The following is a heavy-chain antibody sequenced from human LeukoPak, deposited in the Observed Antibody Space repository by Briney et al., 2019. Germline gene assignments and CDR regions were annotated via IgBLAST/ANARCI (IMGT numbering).Heavy chain of an antibody. CDR2: ISSSNGYI. J-gene: IGHJ4*02. CDR1: GFSPSSYS. CDR3: AREGTRDYSDYPYYFDY. V-gene: IGHV3-21*01. Sequence: GGSLRLSCAASGFSPSSYSMNWVRQAPGKGLEWVSSISSSNGYIYYADSVKGRFTISRDNAKNSLYLQVNTLRAEDTAVYYCAREGTRDYSDYPYYFDYWGQGTLVTVSS. D-gene: IGHD4-11*01.